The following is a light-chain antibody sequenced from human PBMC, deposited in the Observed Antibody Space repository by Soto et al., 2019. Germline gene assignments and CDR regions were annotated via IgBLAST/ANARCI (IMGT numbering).Light chain of an antibody. J-gene: IGKJ1*01. V-gene: IGKV1-5*03. CDR3: QQYNNSPWT. CDR1: QSINSW. Sequence: DIQMTQSPSTLSASVGDRVTITCRASQSINSWLAWYPQKPGKAPKLLIYKTSSLESGVPSRFSGSESGTEFTLTISSLQPDDFATYYCQQYNNSPWTFGQGTKVEIK. CDR2: KTS.